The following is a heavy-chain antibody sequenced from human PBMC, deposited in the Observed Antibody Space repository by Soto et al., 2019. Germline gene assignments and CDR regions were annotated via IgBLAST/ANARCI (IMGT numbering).Heavy chain of an antibody. V-gene: IGHV3-74*03. J-gene: IGHJ4*02. CDR3: VRDSSGSY. D-gene: IGHD3-22*01. CDR1: GFTLSSYW. CDR2: ISSDDST. Sequence: GGSLRLSCVASGFTLSSYWMYWVRQAPGKGLVWVSRISSDDSTKYADSVKGRFYISRDNAKNTLYLQMNSLRAEDTAVYYCVRDSSGSYWGQGTLVTVSS.